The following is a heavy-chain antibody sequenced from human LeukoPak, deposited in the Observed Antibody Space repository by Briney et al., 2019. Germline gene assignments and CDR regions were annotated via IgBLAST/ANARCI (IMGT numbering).Heavy chain of an antibody. Sequence: GGSLRLSCAASGFAFSSYAMSWVRQTPGKGLEWVSAISGSGGSTYYADSVKGRFTISRDNSKNTLYLQMNSLRAEDTAVYYCAKDPNYYDSDGMDVWGQGTTVTVSS. V-gene: IGHV3-23*01. CDR3: AKDPNYYDSDGMDV. CDR2: ISGSGGST. CDR1: GFAFSSYA. D-gene: IGHD3-22*01. J-gene: IGHJ6*02.